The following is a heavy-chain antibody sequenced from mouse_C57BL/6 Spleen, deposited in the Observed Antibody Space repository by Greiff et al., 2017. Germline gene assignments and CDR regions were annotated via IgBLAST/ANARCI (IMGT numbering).Heavy chain of an antibody. Sequence: EVQRVESGPELVKPGASVKISCKASGYSFTGYYMNWVKQSPEKSLEWIGEINPSTGGTTYNQKFKAKATLTVDKSSSTAYMQLKSLTSEDSAVYYCARRYYGSGDYFDYWGQGTTLTVSS. D-gene: IGHD1-1*01. CDR2: INPSTGGT. CDR1: GYSFTGYY. V-gene: IGHV1-42*01. J-gene: IGHJ2*01. CDR3: ARRYYGSGDYFDY.